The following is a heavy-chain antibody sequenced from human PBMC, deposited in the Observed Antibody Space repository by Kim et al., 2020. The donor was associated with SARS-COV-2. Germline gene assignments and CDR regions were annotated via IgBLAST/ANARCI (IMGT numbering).Heavy chain of an antibody. D-gene: IGHD2-15*01. V-gene: IGHV4-39*01. J-gene: IGHJ4*02. Sequence: SETLSLTCTVSGGSISSSSYYWGWIRQPPGKGLEWIGIIYYSGSTYYTPSLKSRVTISVDTSKNQFSLQLSSVTDADTAVYYCARHADSFPSFDYCGQGTLVTVSS. CDR1: GGSISSSSYY. CDR2: IYYSGST. CDR3: ARHADSFPSFDY.